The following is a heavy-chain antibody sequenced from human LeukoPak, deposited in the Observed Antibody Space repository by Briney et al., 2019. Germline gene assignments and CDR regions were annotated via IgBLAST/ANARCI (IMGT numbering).Heavy chain of an antibody. D-gene: IGHD4-11*01. CDR2: IYYSGST. J-gene: IGHJ3*02. V-gene: IGHV4-39*01. Sequence: PSETLSLTCTVSGGSISSSSYYWGWIRQPPGKGLEWIGSIYYSGSTYHNPSLKSRVTISVDTSKNQFSLKLSSVTAADTAVYYCAKTSIYSNYVPAFDIWGQGTMVTVSS. CDR1: GGSISSSSYY. CDR3: AKTSIYSNYVPAFDI.